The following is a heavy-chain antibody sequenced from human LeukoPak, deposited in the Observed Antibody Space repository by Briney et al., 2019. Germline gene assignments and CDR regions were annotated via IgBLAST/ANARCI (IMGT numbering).Heavy chain of an antibody. CDR2: IIPILGIA. D-gene: IGHD3-10*01. Sequence: ASVKVSCKASGCTFSSYAISWVRQAPGQGLEWMGRIIPILGIANYAQKFQGRVTITADKSTSTAYMELSSLRSEDTAVYYCARAPDMVRGVIDHYFDYWGQGTLVTVSS. V-gene: IGHV1-69*04. J-gene: IGHJ4*02. CDR3: ARAPDMVRGVIDHYFDY. CDR1: GCTFSSYA.